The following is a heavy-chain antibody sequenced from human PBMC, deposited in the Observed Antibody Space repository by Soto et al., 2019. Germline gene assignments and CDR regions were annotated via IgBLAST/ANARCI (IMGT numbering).Heavy chain of an antibody. J-gene: IGHJ4*02. CDR3: TRDHLNY. CDR2: ISSSSSTI. Sequence: TGGSLRLSCAASGFTFSSESMNWVRRALGKGLEWVSYISSSSSTIYYADSVKGRFTISRDNAKNSLYLQMNSLRDEDTAVYYCTRDHLNYWGQGTLVTVSS. V-gene: IGHV3-48*02. CDR1: GFTFSSES.